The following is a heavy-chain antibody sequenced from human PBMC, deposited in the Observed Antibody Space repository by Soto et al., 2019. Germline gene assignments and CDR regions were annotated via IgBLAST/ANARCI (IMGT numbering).Heavy chain of an antibody. CDR2: IYSGGST. J-gene: IGHJ3*02. Sequence: GGALRLSCAASGLTVSSTYMSWVRQAPGKGLEWVSLIYSGGSTYYADSAKGRFTISRDNSKNTLYLQMNSLRAEDTAVYYCARVTYYYDSSGSWAYDAFDIWGQGTMVTVS. CDR3: ARVTYYYDSSGSWAYDAFDI. V-gene: IGHV3-66*01. CDR1: GLTVSSTY. D-gene: IGHD3-22*01.